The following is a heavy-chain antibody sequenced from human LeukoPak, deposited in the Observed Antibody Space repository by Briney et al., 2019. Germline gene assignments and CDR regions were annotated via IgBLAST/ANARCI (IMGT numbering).Heavy chain of an antibody. V-gene: IGHV4-59*08. CDR3: ARGARAGYNLEPFDY. D-gene: IGHD5-24*01. J-gene: IGHJ4*02. CDR2: IYYSGST. CDR1: GGSMSSYY. Sequence: PSETLSLTCTVSGGSMSSYYWSWIREPPGKGLEWIGYIYYSGSTKYNPSLKSRVTISVDTSKNQFSLKLSSVTAADTAVYYCARGARAGYNLEPFDYWGQGTLVTVSS.